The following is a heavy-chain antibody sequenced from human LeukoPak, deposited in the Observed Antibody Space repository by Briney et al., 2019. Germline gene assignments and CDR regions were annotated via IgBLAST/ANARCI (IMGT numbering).Heavy chain of an antibody. D-gene: IGHD3-16*02. CDR2: INHSGST. CDR3: ARLRSTFGGVIVIRGGYDY. J-gene: IGHJ4*02. V-gene: IGHV4-34*01. Sequence: SETLSLTCAVYGGSFSGYYWSWIRQPPGKGLEWIGEINHSGSTNYNPSLKSRVTISVDTSKNQFSLKLSSVTAADTAVYYCARLRSTFGGVIVIRGGYDYWGQGTLVTVSS. CDR1: GGSFSGYY.